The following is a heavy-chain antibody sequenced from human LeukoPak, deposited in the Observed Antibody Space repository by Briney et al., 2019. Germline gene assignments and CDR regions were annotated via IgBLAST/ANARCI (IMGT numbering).Heavy chain of an antibody. D-gene: IGHD6-13*01. V-gene: IGHV4-39*01. CDR2: IYYSGST. CDR1: GGSISSSSYY. CDR3: ARLPLYSSSWYGLSDYYYYGMDV. J-gene: IGHJ6*02. Sequence: SETLSLTCTVSGGSISSSSYYWGWIRQPPGKGLEWIGSIYYSGSTYYNPSLKSRVTISVDTSKDQFSLKLSSVTAADTAVYYCARLPLYSSSWYGLSDYYYYGMDVWGQGTTVTVSS.